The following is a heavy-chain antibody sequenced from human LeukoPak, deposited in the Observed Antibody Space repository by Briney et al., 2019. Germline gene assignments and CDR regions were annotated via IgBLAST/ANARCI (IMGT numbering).Heavy chain of an antibody. V-gene: IGHV4-59*01. CDR2: IYYSGST. Sequence: SETLSLTCTVSGGSISSYYWSWIRQPPGKGLEWIGYIYYSGSTNYNPSLKSRVTISVDTSKNQFSLKLSSVTAADTAVYYCARDRQTGFYYYYYMDVWGKGTTVTVSS. CDR3: ARDRQTGFYYYYYMDV. CDR1: GGSISSYY. J-gene: IGHJ6*03. D-gene: IGHD1-1*01.